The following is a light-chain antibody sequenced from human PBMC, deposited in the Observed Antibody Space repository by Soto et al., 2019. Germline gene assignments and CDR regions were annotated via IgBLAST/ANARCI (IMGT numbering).Light chain of an antibody. CDR2: DVS. V-gene: IGLV2-14*03. Sequence: QSALTQPASVSGSPGQSITITCTGNSSDVGGYNYVSWYQQHPGKAPKVLISDVSNRPSGISNRFSGSKSGNTASLTISGLQAEDEADYYCSSYTSIDTWVFGTGTKVTVL. CDR3: SSYTSIDTWV. J-gene: IGLJ1*01. CDR1: SSDVGGYNY.